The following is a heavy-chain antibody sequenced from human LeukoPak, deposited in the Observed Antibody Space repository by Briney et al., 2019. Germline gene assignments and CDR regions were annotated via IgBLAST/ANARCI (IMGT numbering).Heavy chain of an antibody. CDR2: TYYRSKWNN. D-gene: IGHD2-21*01. J-gene: IGHJ4*02. CDR1: GDSVSSKSVA. V-gene: IGHV6-1*01. Sequence: SQTLSLTCATSGDSVSSKSVAWNWLRQSPSRGLEWLGRTYYRSKWNNDYAVSVRGRITINPDTSKNQFSLLLNSVTPEDTAMYYCARYSGLGVPDYWGQGTLVTVSS. CDR3: ARYSGLGVPDY.